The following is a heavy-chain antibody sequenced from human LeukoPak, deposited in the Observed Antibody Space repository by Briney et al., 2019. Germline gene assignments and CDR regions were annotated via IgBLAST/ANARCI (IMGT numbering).Heavy chain of an antibody. CDR3: ARLHYYDILTGYLYCFDY. CDR2: IYPGDSDT. Sequence: GKSLKISCKGSGYSFTSYWIGWVRQMPGKGLEWMGIIYPGDSDTRYSPSFQGQVTISADKSISTAYLQWSSLKASDTAMYYCARLHYYDILTGYLYCFDYWGQGTLVTVSS. V-gene: IGHV5-51*01. CDR1: GYSFTSYW. J-gene: IGHJ4*02. D-gene: IGHD3-9*01.